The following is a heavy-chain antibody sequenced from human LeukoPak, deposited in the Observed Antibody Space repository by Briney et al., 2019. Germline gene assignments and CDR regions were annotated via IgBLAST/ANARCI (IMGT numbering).Heavy chain of an antibody. CDR3: ARAKYYYDSSGYSRLFDY. Sequence: PGGSLRLSCAASGFTFSSYAMHWVRQAPGKGLEWVSVIYSGGSTYYADSVKGRFTISRDNSKNTLYLQMNSLRAEDTAVYYCARAKYYYDSSGYSRLFDYWGQGTLVTVSS. D-gene: IGHD3-22*01. V-gene: IGHV3-66*01. J-gene: IGHJ4*02. CDR1: GFTFSSYA. CDR2: IYSGGST.